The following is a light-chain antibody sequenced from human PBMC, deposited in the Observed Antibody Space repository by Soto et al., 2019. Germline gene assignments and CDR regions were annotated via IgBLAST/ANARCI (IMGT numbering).Light chain of an antibody. J-gene: IGLJ1*01. CDR2: SNN. CDR3: ASWDNSLNGYV. V-gene: IGLV1-44*01. Sequence: QSVLTQPPSASGTPGQRVTISCSGSSSNIGSNAVSWYQHLPGAAPKLLIYSNNQRPSGVPDRFSGSKSGTSASLAISGLPSEDEADYYCASWDNSLNGYVFGTGPKVTVL. CDR1: SSNIGSNA.